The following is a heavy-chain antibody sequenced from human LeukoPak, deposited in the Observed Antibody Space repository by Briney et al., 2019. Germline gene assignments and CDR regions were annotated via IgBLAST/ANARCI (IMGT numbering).Heavy chain of an antibody. CDR1: GFTFISYS. CDR2: ISSSSSYI. Sequence: GGSLRLSCAASGFTFISYSMNWVRQAPGKGLEWVSSISSSSSYIFYADSLKGRFTISRDNAKNSLFLQMNSLRAEDTAVYYCARGFLARPGFFDCWGQGTLVTVSS. V-gene: IGHV3-21*01. J-gene: IGHJ4*02. D-gene: IGHD3-3*01. CDR3: ARGFLARPGFFDC.